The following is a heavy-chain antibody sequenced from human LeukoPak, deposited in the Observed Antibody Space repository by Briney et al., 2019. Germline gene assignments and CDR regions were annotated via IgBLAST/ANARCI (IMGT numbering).Heavy chain of an antibody. CDR3: ARWEEDIVVVTGAFDI. Sequence: SKTLSLTCAVYGGSFSGYYWSWIRQPPGKGLEWIGEINHSGSTNYNPSLKSRVTISVDTSKNQFSLKLSSVTAADTAVYYCARWEEDIVVVTGAFDIWGQGTMVTVSS. CDR2: INHSGST. J-gene: IGHJ3*02. D-gene: IGHD2-21*02. CDR1: GGSFSGYY. V-gene: IGHV4-34*01.